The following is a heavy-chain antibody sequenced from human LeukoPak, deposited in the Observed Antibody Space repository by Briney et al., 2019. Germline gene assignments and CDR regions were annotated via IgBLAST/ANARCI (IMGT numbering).Heavy chain of an antibody. V-gene: IGHV3-74*01. CDR3: ARGSHHFDS. Sequence: GRSLRVSCAASGFTFSSHWMQWVRQVPGKGLVWVSRINSDGSDTNYADSVKGRFTISRDNAKSTVYLQMNSLRVEDTAVYYCARGSHHFDSWGQGTLVTVSS. CDR1: GFTFSSHW. CDR2: INSDGSDT. J-gene: IGHJ5*01.